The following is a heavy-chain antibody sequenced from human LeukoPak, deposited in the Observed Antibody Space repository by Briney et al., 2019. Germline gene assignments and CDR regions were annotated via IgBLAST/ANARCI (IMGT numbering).Heavy chain of an antibody. Sequence: GGSLRLSCAASGFTFSSYGMHWVRQAPGKGLEWVALIRYDGSNKYYADSVKGRFTISRDNSKNTLYLQMNSLRAEDTAVYYCAKGSRCSSTSCYMFDFDYWGQGTLVTVSS. V-gene: IGHV3-30*02. CDR2: IRYDGSNK. J-gene: IGHJ4*02. D-gene: IGHD2-2*02. CDR3: AKGSRCSSTSCYMFDFDY. CDR1: GFTFSSYG.